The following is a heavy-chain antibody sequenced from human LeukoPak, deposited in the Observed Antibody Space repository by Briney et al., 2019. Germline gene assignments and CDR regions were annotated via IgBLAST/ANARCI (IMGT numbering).Heavy chain of an antibody. CDR2: IYYSGST. CDR3: ARDVPYYYDSSGGAFDI. J-gene: IGHJ3*02. CDR1: GGSISSYY. D-gene: IGHD3-22*01. V-gene: IGHV4-59*12. Sequence: PSETLSLTCTVSGGSISSYYWSWIRQPPGKGLEWIGYIYYSGSTNYNPSLKSRVTISVDTSKNQFSLKLSSVTAADTAVYYCARDVPYYYDSSGGAFDIWGQGTMVTVSS.